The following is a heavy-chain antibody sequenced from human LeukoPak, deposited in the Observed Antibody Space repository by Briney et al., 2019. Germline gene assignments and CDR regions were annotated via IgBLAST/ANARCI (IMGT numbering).Heavy chain of an antibody. J-gene: IGHJ4*02. CDR2: FDPEDGET. Sequence: GASVKVSCKVSGYTLTELSMHWVRQAPGKGLEWMGGFDPEDGETIYAQKFQGRVTMTEDTSTDTAYMELSSLGSEDTAVYYCATDRDSSGFFDYWGQGTLVTVSS. CDR3: ATDRDSSGFFDY. D-gene: IGHD6-19*01. CDR1: GYTLTELS. V-gene: IGHV1-24*01.